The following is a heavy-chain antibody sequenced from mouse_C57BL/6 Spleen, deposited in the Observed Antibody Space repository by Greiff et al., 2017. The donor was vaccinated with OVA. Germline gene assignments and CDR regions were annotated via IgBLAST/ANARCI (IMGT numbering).Heavy chain of an antibody. J-gene: IGHJ4*01. CDR2: INSDGSST. CDR3: AREGYDSAYAMDD. Sequence: DVKLVESEGGLVQPGSSMKLSCTASGFTFSDYYMAWVRQVPEKGLEWVANINSDGSSTYYLDSLKIRFIISRDKAKNILYLQMSSLKSEDTATYYCAREGYDSAYAMDDWGQGTSVTVSS. V-gene: IGHV5-16*01. D-gene: IGHD2-10*02. CDR1: GFTFSDYY.